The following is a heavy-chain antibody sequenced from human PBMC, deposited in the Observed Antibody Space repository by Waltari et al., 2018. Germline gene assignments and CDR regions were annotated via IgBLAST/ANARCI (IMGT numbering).Heavy chain of an antibody. Sequence: QVQLQESGPGLVKPSETLSLTCTVSGGSISGYYWSWIRQPAGKGLEWIGRIYTSGGTNYNPSLKSRITTSVDTSKNQFSLELNSVTAADTAVYFCARGRGTYFDYWGQGILVTVSS. CDR1: GGSISGYY. V-gene: IGHV4-4*07. D-gene: IGHD3-16*01. CDR3: ARGRGTYFDY. CDR2: IYTSGGT. J-gene: IGHJ4*02.